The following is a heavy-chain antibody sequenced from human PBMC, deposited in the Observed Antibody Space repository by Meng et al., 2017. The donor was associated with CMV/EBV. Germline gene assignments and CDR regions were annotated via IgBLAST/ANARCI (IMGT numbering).Heavy chain of an antibody. CDR2: IYSGGST. D-gene: IGHD6-6*01. V-gene: IGHV3-53*01. CDR3: ARAPSSDFDY. CDR1: GFPVSSNY. Sequence: GGSLRLSCAASGFPVSSNYMSWVRQAPGKGLEWVSVIYSGGSTYYADSVKGRFTISRDNSKNTLYLQMNSLRAEDTAVYYCARAPSSDFDYWGQGTLVTVSS. J-gene: IGHJ4*02.